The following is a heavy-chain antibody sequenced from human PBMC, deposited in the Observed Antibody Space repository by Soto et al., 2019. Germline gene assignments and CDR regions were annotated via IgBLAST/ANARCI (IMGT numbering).Heavy chain of an antibody. CDR1: GFPFISFW. D-gene: IGHD2-21*02. CDR3: AREGDYYYYYGMDV. Sequence: GGPLRPSCEPFGFPFISFWMSWARQAPGKGLEWVANIKQDGSEKYYVDSVKGRFTISRDNAKNSLYLQMNSLRAEDTAVYYCAREGDYYYYYGMDVWGQGTTVTVSS. CDR2: IKQDGSEK. J-gene: IGHJ6*02. V-gene: IGHV3-7*01.